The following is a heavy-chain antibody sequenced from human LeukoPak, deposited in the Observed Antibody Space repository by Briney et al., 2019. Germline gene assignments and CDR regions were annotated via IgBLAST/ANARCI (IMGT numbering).Heavy chain of an antibody. D-gene: IGHD3-3*01. V-gene: IGHV3-66*02. Sequence: GGSLRLSCAASGFTVSSNYMSWVRQAPGKGLEWVSVIYSGGSTYYADSVKGRFTISRDNSKNALYLQMNSLRAEDTAVYYCAREYYDFWSGLYYYYMDVWGKGTTVTVSS. CDR1: GFTVSSNY. J-gene: IGHJ6*03. CDR2: IYSGGST. CDR3: AREYYDFWSGLYYYYMDV.